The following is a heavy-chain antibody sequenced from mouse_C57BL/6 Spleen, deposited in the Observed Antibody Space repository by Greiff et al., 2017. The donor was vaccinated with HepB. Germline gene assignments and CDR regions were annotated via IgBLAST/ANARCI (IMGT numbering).Heavy chain of an antibody. J-gene: IGHJ3*01. V-gene: IGHV1-22*01. Sequence: EVKVVESGPELVKPGASVKMSCKASGYTFTDYNMHWVKQSHGKSLEWIGYINPNNGGTSYNQKFKGKATLTVNKSSSTAYMELRSLTSEDSAVYYCARATPGLRQEGFAYWGQGTLVTVSA. CDR3: ARATPGLRQEGFAY. CDR2: INPNNGGT. D-gene: IGHD2-4*01. CDR1: GYTFTDYN.